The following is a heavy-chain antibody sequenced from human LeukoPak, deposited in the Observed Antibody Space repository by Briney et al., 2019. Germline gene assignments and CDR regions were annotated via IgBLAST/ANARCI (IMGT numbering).Heavy chain of an antibody. Sequence: PSETLSLTCAVYGGSFSGYYWSWIRQPPGKGLEWIGEINHSGSTNYNPSLKGRVTISVDTSKNQFSLKLSSVTAADTAVYFCARGRVAAAGTSYFDYWGQGTLVTVSS. V-gene: IGHV4-34*01. CDR3: ARGRVAAAGTSYFDY. J-gene: IGHJ4*02. D-gene: IGHD6-13*01. CDR1: GGSFSGYY. CDR2: INHSGST.